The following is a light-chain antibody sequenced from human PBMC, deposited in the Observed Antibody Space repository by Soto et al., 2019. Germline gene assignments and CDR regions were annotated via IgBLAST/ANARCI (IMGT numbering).Light chain of an antibody. CDR3: SSYAGSNNFV. V-gene: IGLV2-8*01. J-gene: IGLJ1*01. CDR1: SSDVGDYNY. CDR2: EVT. Sequence: QSLPTLPPPASGSPGQSVTISCAWTSSDVGDYNYVSWYQQHPGKAPKLMIYEVTKRPSGVPDRFSGSKSGNTASLTVSGLQAEDEADYYCSSYAGSNNFVFGTGTKVTVL.